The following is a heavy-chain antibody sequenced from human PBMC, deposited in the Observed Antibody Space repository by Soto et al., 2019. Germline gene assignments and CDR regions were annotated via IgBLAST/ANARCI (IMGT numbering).Heavy chain of an antibody. CDR1: GFTFSSYA. CDR3: ARDILSRGAYPDS. D-gene: IGHD3-16*01. Sequence: GSLRLSCAASGFTFSSYAMHWVRQAPGKGLEWVAVISYDGSNKYYADSVKGRFTTSRDNSKNTLYLQMNSLRAEDTAVYFCARDILSRGAYPDSWGQGTRVTVSS. J-gene: IGHJ5*01. CDR2: ISYDGSNK. V-gene: IGHV3-30-3*01.